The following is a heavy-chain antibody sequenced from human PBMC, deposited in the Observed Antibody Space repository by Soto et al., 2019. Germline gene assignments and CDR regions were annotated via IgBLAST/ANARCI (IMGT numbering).Heavy chain of an antibody. CDR1: GGSISSSSYY. J-gene: IGHJ4*02. V-gene: IGHV4-39*01. D-gene: IGHD2-2*01. Sequence: PSETLSLTCTVSGGSISSSSYYWGWIRQPPGKGLEWIGSIYYSGSTYYNPSLKSRVTISVDTSKNQFSLKLSSVTAADTAVYYCARLLAKRSSLAMGRARDYWGQGTLVTVSS. CDR3: ARLLAKRSSLAMGRARDY. CDR2: IYYSGST.